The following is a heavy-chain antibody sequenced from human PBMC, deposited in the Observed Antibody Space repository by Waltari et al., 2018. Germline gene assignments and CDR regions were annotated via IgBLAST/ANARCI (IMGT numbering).Heavy chain of an antibody. D-gene: IGHD3-22*01. V-gene: IGHV3-30*04. CDR3: ARDYCDRTNCHGMDV. CDR1: DFTFVSSA. J-gene: IGHJ6*02. Sequence: QVQLVESGGGVVEPGRSLRLSCAASDFTFVSSAMPWVRPAPGKGLEWVAVISYNGRNTYYVDSVKGRFTISRDNSKKTLYLQMNSLRAEDTAVYYCARDYCDRTNCHGMDVWGQGTTVTVSS. CDR2: ISYNGRNT.